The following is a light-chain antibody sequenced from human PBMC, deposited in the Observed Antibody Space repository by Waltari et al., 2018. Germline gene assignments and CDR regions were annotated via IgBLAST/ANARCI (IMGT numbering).Light chain of an antibody. V-gene: IGKV3D-20*01. CDR2: DAS. J-gene: IGKJ2*01. Sequence: DIVLTQSPATLSLSQGERATLPCGASQSVISSFLACYQQKPGLAPRLLIYDASSRATGIPDRFSGSGSGTDFTLTISRLEPEDFAVYFCHQYGTSPSTFGQGTKVEIK. CDR1: QSVISSF. CDR3: HQYGTSPST.